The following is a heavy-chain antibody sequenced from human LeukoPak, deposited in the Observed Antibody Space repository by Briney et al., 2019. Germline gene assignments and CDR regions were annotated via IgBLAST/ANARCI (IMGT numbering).Heavy chain of an antibody. D-gene: IGHD2-15*01. J-gene: IGHJ3*02. CDR2: IANSGSTI. CDR3: VRGGGPSYKYNAFDI. Sequence: GSLRLSCTVSGFTFSIFEMNWVRQAPGKGLEWVAYIANSGSTIDYADSVKGRFTISRDNARNSLYLQMSSLRAEDTAVYYCVRGGGPSYKYNAFDIWGQGIMVTVSS. V-gene: IGHV3-48*03. CDR1: GFTFSIFE.